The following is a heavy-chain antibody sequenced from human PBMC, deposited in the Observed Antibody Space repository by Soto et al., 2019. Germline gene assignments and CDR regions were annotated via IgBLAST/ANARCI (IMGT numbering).Heavy chain of an antibody. V-gene: IGHV1-2*04. CDR2: INPNSGGT. CDR1: GYTFTGYY. CDR3: AREESSSSWYGEEYFQH. J-gene: IGHJ1*01. Sequence: QVQLVQSGAEVKKPGASVKVSCKASGYTFTGYYMHWVRQAPGQGLEWMGWINPNSGGTNYAQKFQGWVTMTRDTSISTAYMELSRLRSDDTTVYYCAREESSSSWYGEEYFQHWGQGTLVTVSS. D-gene: IGHD6-13*01.